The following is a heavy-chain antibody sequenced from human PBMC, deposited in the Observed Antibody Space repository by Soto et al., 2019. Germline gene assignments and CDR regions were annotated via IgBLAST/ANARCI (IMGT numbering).Heavy chain of an antibody. CDR2: ISSNGGST. V-gene: IGHV3-64D*06. Sequence: EVQLVESGGGLVQPGGSLRLSCSASGFTFSSYAMHWVRQAPGKGLEYVSAISSNGGSTYYADSVKGRFTISRDNSKNTLYLQMSSLRAEDTAVYYCVKEHSSGWYQSAFDIWGQGTMVTVSS. D-gene: IGHD6-19*01. J-gene: IGHJ3*02. CDR1: GFTFSSYA. CDR3: VKEHSSGWYQSAFDI.